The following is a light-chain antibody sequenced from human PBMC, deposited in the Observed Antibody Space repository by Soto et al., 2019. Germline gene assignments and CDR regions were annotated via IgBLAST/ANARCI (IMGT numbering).Light chain of an antibody. Sequence: DIQITQSPATASASVGRRLTITCRASQSISSWLAWYQQKPGKAPKLLIYKASSLESGVPSRFSGSGSGTEFTLTISSLQPDDFATYYCQQYNSYSRTFGQGTKVDI. J-gene: IGKJ1*01. V-gene: IGKV1-5*03. CDR2: KAS. CDR1: QSISSW. CDR3: QQYNSYSRT.